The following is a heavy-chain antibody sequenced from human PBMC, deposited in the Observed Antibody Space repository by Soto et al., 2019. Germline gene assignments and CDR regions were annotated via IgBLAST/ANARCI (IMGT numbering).Heavy chain of an antibody. D-gene: IGHD6-13*01. V-gene: IGHV4-34*01. CDR1: GGSFSGYY. CDR3: ARSGYSSSWYPGPYYYYGMDV. Sequence: SETLSLTCAVYGGSFSGYYWSWIRQPPGKGLEWIGEINHSGSTNYNPSLKSRVTISVDTSKNQFSLKLSSVTAADTAVDYCARSGYSSSWYPGPYYYYGMDVWGQGTTVTVSS. J-gene: IGHJ6*02. CDR2: INHSGST.